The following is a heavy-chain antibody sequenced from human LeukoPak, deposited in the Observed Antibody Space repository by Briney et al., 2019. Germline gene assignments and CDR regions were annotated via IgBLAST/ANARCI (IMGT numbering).Heavy chain of an antibody. D-gene: IGHD6-6*01. Sequence: SETLSLTCAVSGGSISSGGYSWSWIRQPPGKGLEWIGYIYHSGSTYYNPSLKSRITISVDRSKNQFSLKLSSVTAADTAVYYCARVGGWQLGPMYYYYYGMDVWGQGTTVTVSS. CDR2: IYHSGST. V-gene: IGHV4-30-2*01. CDR3: ARVGGWQLGPMYYYYYGMDV. J-gene: IGHJ6*02. CDR1: GGSISSGGYS.